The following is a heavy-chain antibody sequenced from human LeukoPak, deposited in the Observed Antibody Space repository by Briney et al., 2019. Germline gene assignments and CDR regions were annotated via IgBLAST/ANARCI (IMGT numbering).Heavy chain of an antibody. D-gene: IGHD2-2*01. J-gene: IGHJ4*02. CDR1: GFTFSSYG. CDR2: ISSSGSTI. CDR3: ARENKYQLLF. V-gene: IGHV3-48*04. Sequence: GGSLRLSCAASGFTFSSYGMNWVRQAPGKGLEWVSYISSSGSTIYYADSVKGRFTISRDNAKNSLYLQMNSPRAEDTAVYYCARENKYQLLFWGQGTLVTVSS.